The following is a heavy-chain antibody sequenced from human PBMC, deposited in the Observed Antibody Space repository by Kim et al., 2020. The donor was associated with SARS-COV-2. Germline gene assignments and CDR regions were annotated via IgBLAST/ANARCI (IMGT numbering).Heavy chain of an antibody. V-gene: IGHV3-11*01. Sequence: GGSLRLSCAASGFTFSDYYMSWIRQAPGKGLEWVSYISSSGSTIYYADSVKGRFTISRDNAKNSLYLQMNSLRAEDTAVYYCAREGGIVGANHKLINRHYYFDYWGQGTLVTVSS. CDR1: GFTFSDYY. J-gene: IGHJ4*02. CDR2: ISSSGSTI. CDR3: AREGGIVGANHKLINRHYYFDY. D-gene: IGHD1-26*01.